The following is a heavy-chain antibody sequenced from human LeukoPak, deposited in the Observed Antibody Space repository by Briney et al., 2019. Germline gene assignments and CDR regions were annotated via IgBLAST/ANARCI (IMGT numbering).Heavy chain of an antibody. CDR1: GFTFDDYA. J-gene: IGHJ3*02. CDR3: AKDKTAGTTGPGGDAFDI. D-gene: IGHD1-1*01. Sequence: PGRSLRLSCAASGFTFDDYAMHWVRQAPGKGLEWVSGISWNSGSIGYADPVKGRFTISRDNAKNSLYLQMNSLRAEDMALYYCAKDKTAGTTGPGGDAFDIWGQGTMVTVSS. V-gene: IGHV3-9*03. CDR2: ISWNSGSI.